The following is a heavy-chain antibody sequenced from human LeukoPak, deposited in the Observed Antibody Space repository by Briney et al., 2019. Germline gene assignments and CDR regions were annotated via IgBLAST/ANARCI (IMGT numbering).Heavy chain of an antibody. Sequence: GGSLRLSCAASGFTFSSYGMHWVRQAPGKGLEWVAFIRYDGSNKYYADSVKGRFTISRDNSKNTLYLQMNSLRAEDTAVCYCARGKDSGSYLDYWGQGTLVTVSS. J-gene: IGHJ4*02. D-gene: IGHD1-26*01. CDR3: ARGKDSGSYLDY. CDR1: GFTFSSYG. V-gene: IGHV3-30*02. CDR2: IRYDGSNK.